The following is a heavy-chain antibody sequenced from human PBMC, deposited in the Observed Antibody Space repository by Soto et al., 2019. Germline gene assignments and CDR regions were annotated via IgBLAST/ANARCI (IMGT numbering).Heavy chain of an antibody. Sequence: EVQLVESGGGLAQPGGSLRLSCAASGFTFRSYWMHWVRQVPGRGLVWVSRINIDGSDTVYADSVRGRFTISRDNAKNTLYLQMNSLRAEDTAVYYCATSPGVYYYYWGQGTLVIVSS. D-gene: IGHD4-17*01. CDR3: ATSPGVYYYY. CDR2: INIDGSDT. CDR1: GFTFRSYW. J-gene: IGHJ4*02. V-gene: IGHV3-74*01.